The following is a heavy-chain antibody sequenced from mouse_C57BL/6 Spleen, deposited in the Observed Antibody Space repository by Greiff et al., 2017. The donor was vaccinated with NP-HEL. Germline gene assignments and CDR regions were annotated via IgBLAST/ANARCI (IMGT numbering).Heavy chain of an antibody. CDR1: GYTFTDYY. V-gene: IGHV1-26*01. CDR2: INPNNGGT. D-gene: IGHD3-2*02. CDR3: ARKRDSSGKGFAY. J-gene: IGHJ3*01. Sequence: EVQLQQSGPELVKPGASVKISCKASGYTFTDYYMNWVKQSHGKSLEWIGDINPNNGGTSYNQKFKGKATLTVDKSSSTAYMELRSLTSEDSAVYYCARKRDSSGKGFAYWGQGTLVTVSA.